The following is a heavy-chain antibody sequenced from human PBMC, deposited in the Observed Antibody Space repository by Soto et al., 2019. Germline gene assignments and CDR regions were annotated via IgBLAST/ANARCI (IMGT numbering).Heavy chain of an antibody. CDR3: ARIGLMYYYDSSGYYFLDY. J-gene: IGHJ4*02. CDR2: ISAYNGNT. V-gene: IGHV1-18*04. D-gene: IGHD3-22*01. Sequence: ASVKVSCKASGYTFTSYGISWVRQAPGQGHEWMGWISAYNGNTNYAQKLQGRVTMTTDTSTSTAYMELRSLRSDDTAVYYCARIGLMYYYDSSGYYFLDYWGQGTLVTVSS. CDR1: GYTFTSYG.